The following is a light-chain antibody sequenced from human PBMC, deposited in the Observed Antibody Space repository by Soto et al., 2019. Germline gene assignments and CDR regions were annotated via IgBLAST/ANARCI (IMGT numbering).Light chain of an antibody. Sequence: QSVLTQPASVSGSPGQSITISCAGSGGDVGHYDLLSWYQQIPGKAPKLIIFEVNRRPSGVSDRFSGFKSGNTASLTISGLQAEDEAAFFCCSYAGNGAWVFGGGTKLTVL. CDR2: EVN. CDR3: CSYAGNGAWV. J-gene: IGLJ3*02. V-gene: IGLV2-23*02. CDR1: GGDVGHYDL.